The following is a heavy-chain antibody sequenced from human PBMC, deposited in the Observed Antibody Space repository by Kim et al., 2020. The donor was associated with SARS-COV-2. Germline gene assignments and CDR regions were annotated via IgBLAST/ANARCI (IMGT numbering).Heavy chain of an antibody. Sequence: GGSLRLSCAASGFTFSSYGMHWVRQAPGKGLEWVAVISYDGSNKYYADSVKGRFTISRDNSKNTLYLQMNSLRAEDTAVYYCAKDLGAFMGGYYYYYGMDVWGQGTTVTVSS. D-gene: IGHD3-16*01. J-gene: IGHJ6*02. CDR2: ISYDGSNK. CDR1: GFTFSSYG. CDR3: AKDLGAFMGGYYYYYGMDV. V-gene: IGHV3-30*18.